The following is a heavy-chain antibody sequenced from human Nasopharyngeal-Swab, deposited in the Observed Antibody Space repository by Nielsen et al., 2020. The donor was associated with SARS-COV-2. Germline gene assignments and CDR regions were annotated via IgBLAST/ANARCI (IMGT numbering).Heavy chain of an antibody. D-gene: IGHD3-22*01. CDR2: INPNSGGT. Sequence: ASVKVSCKASGYTFTGYYMHWVRQAPGQGLEWMGWINPNSGGTNYAQKFQGWVTMTRDTSISTAYMELSRLRSDDKAVYYCARETLNYYDSSGYYAHAFDIWGQGTMVTVSS. CDR1: GYTFTGYY. CDR3: ARETLNYYDSSGYYAHAFDI. V-gene: IGHV1-2*04. J-gene: IGHJ3*02.